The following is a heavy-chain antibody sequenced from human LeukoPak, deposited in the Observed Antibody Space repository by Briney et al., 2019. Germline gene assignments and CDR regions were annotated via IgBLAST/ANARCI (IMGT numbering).Heavy chain of an antibody. CDR2: ISAYNGNT. CDR1: GYTFTGYY. V-gene: IGHV1-18*04. D-gene: IGHD4-17*01. Sequence: ASVKVSCKASGYTFTGYYMHWVRQAPGQGLEWMGWISAYNGNTNYAQKLQGRVTMTTDTSTSTAYMELRSLRSDDTAVYYCATQTTVTTADDAFDIWGQGTMVTVSS. CDR3: ATQTTVTTADDAFDI. J-gene: IGHJ3*02.